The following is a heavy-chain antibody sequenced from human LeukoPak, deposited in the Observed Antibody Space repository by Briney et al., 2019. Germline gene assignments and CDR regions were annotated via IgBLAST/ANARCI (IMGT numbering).Heavy chain of an antibody. V-gene: IGHV3-64D*06. Sequence: GGSLRLSCSASGFAFSTYAMHWVRQAPGKRLEYVSDISSNGGSTYYADSVKGRFTISRDNSKNTLYLQMSSLRAEDTAVYYCVKMGRGGTRCYGNCWGQGTLVTVSS. CDR3: VKMGRGGTRCYGNC. CDR1: GFAFSTYA. CDR2: ISSNGGST. D-gene: IGHD2-2*01. J-gene: IGHJ4*02.